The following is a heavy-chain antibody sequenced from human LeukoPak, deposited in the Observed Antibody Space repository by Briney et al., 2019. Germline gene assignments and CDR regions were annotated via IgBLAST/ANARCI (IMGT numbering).Heavy chain of an antibody. D-gene: IGHD3-22*01. CDR3: ARTFYYDIRGDNWFDP. Sequence: ASVKVSCKASGYTFTSYDINWVRQATGQGLEWMGWMNPNSGHTGYAQKFQGRVTMTRNTSITTAYMELGSLTSEDTAVYYCARTFYYDIRGDNWFDPWGQGTLVTVSP. V-gene: IGHV1-8*01. J-gene: IGHJ5*02. CDR1: GYTFTSYD. CDR2: MNPNSGHT.